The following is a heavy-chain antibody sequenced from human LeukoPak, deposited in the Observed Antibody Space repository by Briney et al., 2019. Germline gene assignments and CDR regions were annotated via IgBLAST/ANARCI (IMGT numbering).Heavy chain of an antibody. CDR2: INHSGST. Sequence: SETPSLTCAVYGGSFSGYYWSWIRQPPGKGLEWIGEINHSGSTNYNPSLKSRVTISVDTSKNQFSLKLSSVTAADTAVYYCARVGYCSSTSCYYYGMDVWGQGTTVTVSS. V-gene: IGHV4-34*01. J-gene: IGHJ6*02. D-gene: IGHD2-2*01. CDR3: ARVGYCSSTSCYYYGMDV. CDR1: GGSFSGYY.